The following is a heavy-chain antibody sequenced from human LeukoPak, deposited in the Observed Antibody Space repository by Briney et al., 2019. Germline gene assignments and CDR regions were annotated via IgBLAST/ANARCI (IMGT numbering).Heavy chain of an antibody. V-gene: IGHV3-66*04. CDR3: ARRMCSGGSCYFDY. D-gene: IGHD2-15*01. J-gene: IGHJ4*02. CDR1: GFTVSSNY. CDR2: IYSGGST. Sequence: GGALRLSRAASGFTVSSNYMSWGRQAPGEGLEGVSVIYSGGSTYYADSVKGRFTISRDNSKNTLYLQMNSLRAEDTAVYYCARRMCSGGSCYFDYWGQGTLVTVSS.